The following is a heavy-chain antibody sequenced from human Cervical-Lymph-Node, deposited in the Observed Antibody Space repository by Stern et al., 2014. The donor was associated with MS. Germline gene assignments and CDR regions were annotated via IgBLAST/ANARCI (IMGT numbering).Heavy chain of an antibody. Sequence: QVTLRESGPTLVKPTQTLTLTCTFSGVSLNTSGVGVGWIRQPPGQALEWLAPIYWDDDKRYSPSLKSRLTITKDTSRNQVVLTMTNMDPVDTATYFCAVESNYYDSTAYDLDYWGQGTLVTVSS. CDR3: AVESNYYDSTAYDLDY. D-gene: IGHD3-22*01. CDR1: GVSLNTSGVG. J-gene: IGHJ4*02. CDR2: IYWDDDK. V-gene: IGHV2-5*02.